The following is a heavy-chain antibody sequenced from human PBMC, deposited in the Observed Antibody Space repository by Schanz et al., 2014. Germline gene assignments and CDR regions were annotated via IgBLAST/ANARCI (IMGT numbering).Heavy chain of an antibody. CDR3: ARAHGNNWYGKGLDY. D-gene: IGHD1-1*01. Sequence: QVQMVESGGGVVQPGRSLRLSCAASGFAFSVYGMHWVRQAPGKGPEWVAVIWSDGSNKYYADSVKGRFTISRDNSKNPLDLQMNSLRADDTAVYFCARAHGNNWYGKGLDYWGQGTQVTVSS. V-gene: IGHV3-33*01. CDR1: GFAFSVYG. J-gene: IGHJ4*02. CDR2: IWSDGSNK.